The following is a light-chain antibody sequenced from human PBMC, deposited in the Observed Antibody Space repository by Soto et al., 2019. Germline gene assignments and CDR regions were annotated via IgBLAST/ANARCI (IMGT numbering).Light chain of an antibody. Sequence: EIVLTQSPGTLSLSPGERATLSCRASQSVSSSYLAWYPQKPGQAPRLLIYGALSRATGIPDRFSGSGSGTDFTLTISRLEPEDFAVYYCQQYGSSPWTFGQGTKVEIK. J-gene: IGKJ1*01. CDR3: QQYGSSPWT. V-gene: IGKV3-20*01. CDR1: QSVSSSY. CDR2: GAL.